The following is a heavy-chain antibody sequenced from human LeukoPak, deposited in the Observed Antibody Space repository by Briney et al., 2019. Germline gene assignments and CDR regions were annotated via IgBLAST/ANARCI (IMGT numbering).Heavy chain of an antibody. D-gene: IGHD3-10*01. J-gene: IGHJ3*02. CDR1: GGSFSGYY. V-gene: IGHV4-34*12. Sequence: SETLSLTCAVYGGSFSGYYWGWIRQPPGKGLEWIGNIFYSGSTYYSPSLKSRVTISLDTSRNQFSLKLNSVTAADTAVYYCAKSNGYGLVDIWGQGTMVTVSS. CDR2: IFYSGST. CDR3: AKSNGYGLVDI.